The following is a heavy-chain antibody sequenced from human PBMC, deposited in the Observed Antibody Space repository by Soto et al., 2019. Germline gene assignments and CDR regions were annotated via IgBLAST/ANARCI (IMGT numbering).Heavy chain of an antibody. CDR1: GFTCSSHG. J-gene: IGHJ5*02. CDR2: IYYGDNI. CDR3: ARVPSLGWFDP. Sequence: GGSLRLSCAASGFTCSSHGMRWVRQAPGKGLEWVSVIYYGDNIYYADSVKGRFTISRDNSKNTLYLQINSLGAEDTAVYYCARVPSLGWFDPWGQGTLVTVSS. D-gene: IGHD3-16*01. V-gene: IGHV3-53*01.